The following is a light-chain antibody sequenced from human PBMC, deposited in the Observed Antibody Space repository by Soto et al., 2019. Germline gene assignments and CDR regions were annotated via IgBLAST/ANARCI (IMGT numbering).Light chain of an antibody. J-gene: IGKJ1*01. CDR1: QSISSY. CDR3: QQSYSIPWT. Sequence: DIQMTQSPSSLSASVGDRVTITCRASQSISSYLNWYQQKPGKAPKLLMYTASSLQSGVPSRFGGSGSGTDFTLTISSLQPEDFATYYCQQSYSIPWTFDQGTKVEIK. CDR2: TAS. V-gene: IGKV1-39*01.